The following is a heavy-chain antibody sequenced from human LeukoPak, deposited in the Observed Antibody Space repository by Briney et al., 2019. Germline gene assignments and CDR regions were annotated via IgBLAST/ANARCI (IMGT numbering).Heavy chain of an antibody. Sequence: GGSLRLSCAASGFSFSSSGINWVRQAPGKGLEWVSSIGSTGTDRYYADSVKGRFTISRDNSKNTLYLQMNSLRPEDTAVYYCGREYASSGYCDSWGQGTLVTVSS. CDR2: IGSTGTDR. V-gene: IGHV3-21*04. J-gene: IGHJ4*02. D-gene: IGHD3-22*01. CDR3: GREYASSGYCDS. CDR1: GFSFSSSG.